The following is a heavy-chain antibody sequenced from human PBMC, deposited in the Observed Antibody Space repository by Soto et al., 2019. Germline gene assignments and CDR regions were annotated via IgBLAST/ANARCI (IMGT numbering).Heavy chain of an antibody. CDR3: AHRVLRTVFGLVTTTAIYFHF. Sequence: QITLNESGPTQVKPRQTLTLTCTFSAFSLTTSGVGVGWIRQSPGKAPEWLALIYWDDDKRYSPSLKSRLTITKDTSKNQVVLTMADLDPADTATYYCAHRVLRTVFGLVTTTAIYFHFWGQGTPVAVSS. CDR1: AFSLTTSGVG. D-gene: IGHD3-3*01. CDR2: IYWDDDK. J-gene: IGHJ4*02. V-gene: IGHV2-5*02.